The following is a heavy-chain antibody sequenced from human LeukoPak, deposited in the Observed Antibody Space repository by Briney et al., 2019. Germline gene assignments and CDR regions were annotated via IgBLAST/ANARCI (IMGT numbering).Heavy chain of an antibody. D-gene: IGHD6-13*01. CDR1: GYSFTSYW. CDR2: ICPGDSDT. Sequence: GESLKISCKGSGYSFTSYWIGWVRQMPGKGLEWMGIICPGDSDTRYSPSFPGHVPISDDKSIGTAYLQRSSLKAPDTAMYYCARHGITAAAYTAFDYWGQGTLVTVSS. J-gene: IGHJ4*02. V-gene: IGHV5-51*01. CDR3: ARHGITAAAYTAFDY.